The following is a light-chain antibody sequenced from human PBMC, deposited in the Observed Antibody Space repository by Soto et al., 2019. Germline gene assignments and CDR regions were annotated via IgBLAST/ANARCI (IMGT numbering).Light chain of an antibody. CDR2: WAS. Sequence: DIVMTQSPDSLAVSLGERATINCKSSQSVLYSSNNENYLAWYQHKPGQPPKLLIYWASTRASGVPDRFSGSGSGIDFTLTISSLQAEDVAVYYCQQYYTTPYTYGQGTKLEIK. CDR1: QSVLYSSNNENY. V-gene: IGKV4-1*01. J-gene: IGKJ2*01. CDR3: QQYYTTPYT.